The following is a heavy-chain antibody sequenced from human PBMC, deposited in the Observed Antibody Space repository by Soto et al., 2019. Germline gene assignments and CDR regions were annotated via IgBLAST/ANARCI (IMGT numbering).Heavy chain of an antibody. J-gene: IGHJ4*02. Sequence: QITLNESGPTVVKPAETLTLTCTFPGFSLTTSGVAVGWIHQSPGKAPEWPALFYWDDDNLYSACLKCRLTITKDTSKNQVVLTMASVDPADPATYYCAHRILRTVFGLVTTTAIYFDFWGQGTPGGVSS. D-gene: IGHD3-3*01. CDR2: FYWDDDN. CDR1: GFSLTTSGVA. V-gene: IGHV2-5*02. CDR3: AHRILRTVFGLVTTTAIYFDF.